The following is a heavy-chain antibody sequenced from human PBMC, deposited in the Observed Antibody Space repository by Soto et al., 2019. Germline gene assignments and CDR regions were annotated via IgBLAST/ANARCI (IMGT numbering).Heavy chain of an antibody. D-gene: IGHD5-18*01. Sequence: GGSLRLSCAASGFTFSSYGMHWVRQAPGKGLEWVAVISYDGSNKYYADSVKGRFTISRDNSKNTLYLQMNSLRAEDTAVYYCAKDLEKLWNPFDYWGQGTLVTVSS. CDR1: GFTFSSYG. CDR3: AKDLEKLWNPFDY. V-gene: IGHV3-30*18. CDR2: ISYDGSNK. J-gene: IGHJ4*02.